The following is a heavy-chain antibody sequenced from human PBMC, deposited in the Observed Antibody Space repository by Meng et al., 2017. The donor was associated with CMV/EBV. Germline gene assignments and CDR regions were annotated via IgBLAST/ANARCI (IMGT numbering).Heavy chain of an antibody. CDR1: GGTFSSYA. CDR2: IIPIFGTA. Sequence: SVKVSCKASGGTFSSYAISWVRQAPGQGLEWMGGIIPIFGTANYAQKFQGRVTITTDESTSTAYMELSSLRSEDTAVYYCARPSTAWRVWSGYPHDYYYGMDVWGQGTTVTVSS. V-gene: IGHV1-69*05. CDR3: ARPSTAWRVWSGYPHDYYYGMDV. D-gene: IGHD3-3*01. J-gene: IGHJ6*02.